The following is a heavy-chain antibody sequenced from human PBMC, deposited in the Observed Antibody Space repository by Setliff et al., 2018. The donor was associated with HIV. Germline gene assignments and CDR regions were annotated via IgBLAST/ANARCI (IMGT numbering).Heavy chain of an antibody. Sequence: GGSLRLSCAASGFTFSDYWMTWVRQAPGKGLEWVANIKQDGSEKYCVDSVKGRFTISRDNAKNSLYLQMNSLGAEDTAVYYCARGRRVSSNYYYYYYMDVGGKGTTVTVSS. CDR1: GFTFSDYW. CDR2: IKQDGSEK. J-gene: IGHJ6*03. V-gene: IGHV3-7*03. D-gene: IGHD2-2*01. CDR3: ARGRRVSSNYYYYYYMDV.